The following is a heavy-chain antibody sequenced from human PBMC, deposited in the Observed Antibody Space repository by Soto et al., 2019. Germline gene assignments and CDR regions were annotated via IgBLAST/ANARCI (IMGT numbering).Heavy chain of an antibody. D-gene: IGHD1-1*01. J-gene: IGHJ1*01. CDR2: INLDGSEK. CDR1: GFTFRSYW. V-gene: IGHV3-7*04. Sequence: EGQLVESGGGLVQPGGSLRLSCQVSGFTFRSYWMTWVRRAPGKGLEWVANINLDGSEKYYVDAVKGRFTIYRDNAKNLLPPELGELRAQRKAVQYCARGAMAGKEVPGQWGQGTLVTVSS. CDR3: ARGAMAGKEVPGQ.